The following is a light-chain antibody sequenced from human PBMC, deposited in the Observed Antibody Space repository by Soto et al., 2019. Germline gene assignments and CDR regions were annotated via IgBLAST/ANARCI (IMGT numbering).Light chain of an antibody. CDR1: SSNIGTNT. CDR3: AAWDDSLSGPV. Sequence: SVLTQPPSASGTPGQRVTISCSGSSSNIGTNTVNWYQQLPGTAPKLLIYSNNQRPSGVPDRFSGSKSGTSASLAISGLQSEDEADYYCAAWDDSLSGPVFGGGTQLTVL. V-gene: IGLV1-44*01. CDR2: SNN. J-gene: IGLJ7*01.